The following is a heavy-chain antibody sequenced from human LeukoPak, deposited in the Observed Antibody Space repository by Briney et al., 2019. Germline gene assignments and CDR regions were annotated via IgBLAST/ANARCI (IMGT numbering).Heavy chain of an antibody. CDR1: GGSISSGGYY. D-gene: IGHD3-10*01. CDR2: IYYSGST. V-gene: IGHV4-31*03. Sequence: SETLSLTCTVSGGSISSGGYYWSWIRQHPGKGLEWIGYIYYSGSTYYNPSLKSRVTISVDTSKNQFSLKLSSVIAADTAVYYCASRFGEPYDAFDIWGQGTMVTVSS. J-gene: IGHJ3*02. CDR3: ASRFGEPYDAFDI.